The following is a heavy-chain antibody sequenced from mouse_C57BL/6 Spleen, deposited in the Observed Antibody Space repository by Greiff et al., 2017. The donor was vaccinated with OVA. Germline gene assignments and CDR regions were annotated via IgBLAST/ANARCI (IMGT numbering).Heavy chain of an antibody. CDR3: ARDRVSYYYGSSYGGMDY. V-gene: IGHV1-76*01. CDR2: IYPGSGNT. Sequence: QVQLQQSGAELVRPGASVKLSCKASGYTFTDYYINWVKQRPGQGLEWIARIYPGSGNTYYNEKFKGKATLTAEKTSSTAYMQLSSLTSEDSAVYFCARDRVSYYYGSSYGGMDYWGQGTSVTVSS. D-gene: IGHD1-1*01. CDR1: GYTFTDYY. J-gene: IGHJ4*01.